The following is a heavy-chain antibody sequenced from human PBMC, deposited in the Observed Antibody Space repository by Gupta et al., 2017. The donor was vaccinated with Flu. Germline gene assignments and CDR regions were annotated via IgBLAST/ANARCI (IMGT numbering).Heavy chain of an antibody. CDR2: IIPIFGTA. V-gene: IGHV1-69*06. CDR1: GGTFSSYA. D-gene: IGHD2-2*01. J-gene: IGHJ6*02. Sequence: QVQLVQSGAEVKKPGSSVKVSCKASGGTFSSYAISWVRQAPGQGLEWMGGIIPIFGTANYAQKFQGRVTITADKSTSTAYMELSSLRSEDTAVYYCARDMSGYCSSTSCYGYYYYGMDVWGQGTTVTVSS. CDR3: ARDMSGYCSSTSCYGYYYYGMDV.